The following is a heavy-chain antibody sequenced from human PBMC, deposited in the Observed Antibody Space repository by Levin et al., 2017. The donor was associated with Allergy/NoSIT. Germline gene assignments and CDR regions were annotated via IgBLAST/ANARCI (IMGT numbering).Heavy chain of an antibody. J-gene: IGHJ4*02. CDR2: IYYSGST. CDR1: GGSISSYY. V-gene: IGHV4-59*01. Sequence: SETLSLTCTVSGGSISSYYWSWIRQPPGKGLEWIGYIYYSGSTNYNPSLKSRVTISVDTSKNQFSLKLSSVTAADTAVYYCARVGSGQQRDYWGQGTLVTVSS. CDR3: ARVGSGQQRDY. D-gene: IGHD6-13*01.